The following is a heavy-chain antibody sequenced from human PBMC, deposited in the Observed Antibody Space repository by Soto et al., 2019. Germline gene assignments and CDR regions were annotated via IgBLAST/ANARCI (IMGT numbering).Heavy chain of an antibody. Sequence: PSETLSLTCTVSGGSISSYYWSWIRQPPGKGLEWIGYIYYSGSTNYNPSLKSRVTISVDTSKNQFSLKLSSVTAADPAVYYCVTFGPGSSSYYYYGMDVWGQGTTVIVSS. V-gene: IGHV4-59*01. D-gene: IGHD3-10*01. J-gene: IGHJ6*02. CDR3: VTFGPGSSSYYYYGMDV. CDR2: IYYSGST. CDR1: GGSISSYY.